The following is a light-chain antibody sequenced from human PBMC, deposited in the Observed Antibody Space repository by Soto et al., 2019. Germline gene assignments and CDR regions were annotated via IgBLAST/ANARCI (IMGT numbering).Light chain of an antibody. V-gene: IGKV3-20*01. Sequence: EIVLTQSPGTLSLSPGERATLSCRASQSVRSNYLAWYQQKPGQAPRLLIYGASSRVTGIPDRFSGTGSEKDLALAVSRLEPEDVAVYYCQQYGGSPYTFGQGTKLEIK. J-gene: IGKJ2*01. CDR2: GAS. CDR3: QQYGGSPYT. CDR1: QSVRSNY.